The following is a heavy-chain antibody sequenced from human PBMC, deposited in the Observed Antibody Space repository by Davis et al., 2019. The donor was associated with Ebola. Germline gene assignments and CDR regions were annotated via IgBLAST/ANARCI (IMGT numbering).Heavy chain of an antibody. V-gene: IGHV5-51*01. CDR2: IYPGDSDT. CDR3: ARHFSLSWELRDAFDI. D-gene: IGHD1-26*01. CDR1: GYSFTSYW. J-gene: IGHJ3*02. Sequence: GESLKISCKGSGYSFTSYWIGWVRQMPGKGLEWMGIIYPGDSDTRYSPSFQGQVTISADKSISTAYLQWSSLKASDTAMYYCARHFSLSWELRDAFDIWGQGTMVTVSS.